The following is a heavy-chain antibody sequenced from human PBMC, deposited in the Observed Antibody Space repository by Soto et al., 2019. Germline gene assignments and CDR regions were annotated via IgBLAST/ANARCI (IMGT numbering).Heavy chain of an antibody. V-gene: IGHV4-59*11. CDR1: GGSISYHY. D-gene: IGHD5-12*01. J-gene: IGHJ4*02. CDR2: IYYNANT. Sequence: QVQLQESGPGLVKPSETLSLTCSVSGGSISYHYWTWIRQPPGKRLEWIGYIYYNANTNYNPSLKSRVTVSVDTSRNQFSLKLASVTAADTAVYYCARDGDREGYRLDYWGQGTLVTVSS. CDR3: ARDGDREGYRLDY.